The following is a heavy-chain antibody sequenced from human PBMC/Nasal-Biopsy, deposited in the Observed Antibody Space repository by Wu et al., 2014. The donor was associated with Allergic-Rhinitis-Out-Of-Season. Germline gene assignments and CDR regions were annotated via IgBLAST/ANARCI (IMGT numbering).Heavy chain of an antibody. CDR1: GFTFSSYW. J-gene: IGHJ6*02. V-gene: IGHV3-74*01. CDR3: GREGIAARGHHYGMDV. CDR2: INSDGSST. D-gene: IGHD6-6*01. Sequence: LRLSCAASGFTFSSYWMHWVRQAPGKGLVWVSRINSDGSSTSYADSVKGRFTISRDNAKNTLYLQMNSPRAEDTAVYYCGREGIAARGHHYGMDVWGPRDHGHRLL.